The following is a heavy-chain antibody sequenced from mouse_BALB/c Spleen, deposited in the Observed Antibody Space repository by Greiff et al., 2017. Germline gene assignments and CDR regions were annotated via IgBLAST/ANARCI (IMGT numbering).Heavy chain of an antibody. CDR3: ATLYAMDY. Sequence: DLVKPGASVKMSCKASGYTFTSYWINWIKQRPGQGLEWIGRIAPGSGSTYYNEMFKGKATLTVDTSSSTAYIQLSSLSSEDSAVYFCATLYAMDYWGQGTSVTVSS. CDR1: GYTFTSYW. J-gene: IGHJ4*01. V-gene: IGHV1S41*01. CDR2: IAPGSGST.